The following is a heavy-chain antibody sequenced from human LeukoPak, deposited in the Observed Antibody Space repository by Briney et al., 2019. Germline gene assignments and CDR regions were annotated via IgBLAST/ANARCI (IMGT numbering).Heavy chain of an antibody. J-gene: IGHJ6*02. CDR3: ARGRTRGRYGSGKASAGNHYYYGMDV. CDR1: GGSFSGYY. V-gene: IGHV4-34*01. CDR2: INHSGST. Sequence: SETLSLTRAVYGGSFSGYYWSWIRQPPGKGLEWIGEINHSGSTNYNPSLKSRVTISVDTSKNQFSLKLSSVTAADTAVYYCARGRTRGRYGSGKASAGNHYYYGMDVWGQGTTVTVSS. D-gene: IGHD3-10*01.